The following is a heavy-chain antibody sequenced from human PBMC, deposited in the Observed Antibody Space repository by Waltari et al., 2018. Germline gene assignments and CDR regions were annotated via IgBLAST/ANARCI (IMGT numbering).Heavy chain of an antibody. Sequence: EVQLVESGGGLVQPGGALRLSVAVGGFSARNHYSSWVPQAPGKGLEWVSIIYSGGSTYYADSVKGRFTSSRHSSKNTLYLQMNSLTVEDTAVYYCARQMTTASTWQTDWGQGTLITVSS. CDR2: IYSGGST. J-gene: IGHJ4*02. CDR3: ARQMTTASTWQTD. D-gene: IGHD4-17*01. V-gene: IGHV3-53*04. CDR1: GFSARNHY.